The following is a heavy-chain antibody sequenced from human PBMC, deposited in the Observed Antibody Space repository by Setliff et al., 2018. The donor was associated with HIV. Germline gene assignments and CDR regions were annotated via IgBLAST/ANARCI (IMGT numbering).Heavy chain of an antibody. V-gene: IGHV4-4*02. D-gene: IGHD3-10*01. CDR2: IHHSGRT. J-gene: IGHJ6*03. CDR3: ARVIRGVIITYDYYCIDV. Sequence: PSETLSLTCAVSGGSISSSDWWTWVRQPPGRGLEWIGEIHHSGRTNYNPSLKSRATISMDASKSQFSLRLSSVTAADTAVYYCARVIRGVIITYDYYCIDVWGKGTTVTVYS. CDR1: GGSISSSDW.